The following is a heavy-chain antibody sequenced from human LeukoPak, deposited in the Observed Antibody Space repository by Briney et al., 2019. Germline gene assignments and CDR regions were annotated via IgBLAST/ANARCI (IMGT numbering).Heavy chain of an antibody. D-gene: IGHD3-9*01. J-gene: IGHJ4*02. CDR1: GYTFTSYY. Sequence: GASVKVSCKASGYTFTSYYMHWVRQAPGQGLEWMGIINPSGGSTTYAQKFRGRLTMTRDMSTSTVYMELSSLRSEDTAVYYCARGSRPVYNLLTGKRYFDYWGQGTLLTVPS. V-gene: IGHV1-46*01. CDR2: INPSGGST. CDR3: ARGSRPVYNLLTGKRYFDY.